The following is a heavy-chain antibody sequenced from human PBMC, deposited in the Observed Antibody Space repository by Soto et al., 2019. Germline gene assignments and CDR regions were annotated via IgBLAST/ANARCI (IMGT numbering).Heavy chain of an antibody. D-gene: IGHD3-3*01. CDR2: ISAYNGNT. Sequence: ASVKVSCKASGYTFTSYGISWVRQAPGQGLEWMGWISAYNGNTNYAQKLQGRVTMTTDTSTSTAYMELRSLRSDDTAVYYCARGVVTIFGVVTHAFDIWGQGTMVTVSS. V-gene: IGHV1-18*01. CDR3: ARGVVTIFGVVTHAFDI. CDR1: GYTFTSYG. J-gene: IGHJ3*02.